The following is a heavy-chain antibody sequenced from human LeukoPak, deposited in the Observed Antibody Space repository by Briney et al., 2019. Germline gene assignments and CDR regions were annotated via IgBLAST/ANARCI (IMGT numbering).Heavy chain of an antibody. CDR3: ARGHDYGDYGAHDAFDI. J-gene: IGHJ3*02. CDR2: IYYSGST. Sequence: PSETLSLTCTVSGGSVSSGSYYWSWIRQPPGKGLEWIGYIYYSGSTNYNPSLKSRVTISVDTSKNQFSLKLSSVTAADTAVYYCARGHDYGDYGAHDAFDIWGQGTMVTVSS. D-gene: IGHD4-17*01. V-gene: IGHV4-61*01. CDR1: GGSVSSGSYY.